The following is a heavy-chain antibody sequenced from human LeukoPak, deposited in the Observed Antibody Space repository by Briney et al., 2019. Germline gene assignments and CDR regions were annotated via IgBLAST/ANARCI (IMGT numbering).Heavy chain of an antibody. CDR2: IYYSGST. D-gene: IGHD3-22*01. V-gene: IGHV4-59*12. Sequence: KTSETLSLTCTVSGGSISSYYWSWIRQPPGKGLEWIGYIYYSGSTNYNPSLKSRVTISVDTSKNQFSLKLSSVTAADTAVYYCARAWNYYDRFDYWGQGTLVTVSS. CDR3: ARAWNYYDRFDY. J-gene: IGHJ4*02. CDR1: GGSISSYY.